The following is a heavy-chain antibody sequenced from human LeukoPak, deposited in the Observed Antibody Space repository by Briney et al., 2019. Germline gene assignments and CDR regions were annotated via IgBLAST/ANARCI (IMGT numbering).Heavy chain of an antibody. Sequence: PSETLSLTCAVYGGSFSGYYWSWIRQPPGKGLEWIGEINHSGSTNYNPSLKSRVTISVDTSKNQFSLELSSVTAADTAVYYCARGGSSSWYGWFDPWGQGTLVTVSS. CDR3: ARGGSSSWYGWFDP. D-gene: IGHD6-13*01. V-gene: IGHV4-34*01. J-gene: IGHJ5*02. CDR1: GGSFSGYY. CDR2: INHSGST.